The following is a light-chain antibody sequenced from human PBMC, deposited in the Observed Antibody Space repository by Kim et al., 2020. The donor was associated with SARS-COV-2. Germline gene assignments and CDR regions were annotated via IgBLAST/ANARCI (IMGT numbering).Light chain of an antibody. CDR1: QTVTSIY. CDR2: GAC. Sequence: SPGERAAHSCRDRQTVTSIYVAWYEKKPGRAPRLLIYGACSRATGISDRFSGRVSRTDFPLTISRPEREDFGVYYCQQYGSSPATFGQRAKVDSK. CDR3: QQYGSSPAT. V-gene: IGKV3-20*01. J-gene: IGKJ1*01.